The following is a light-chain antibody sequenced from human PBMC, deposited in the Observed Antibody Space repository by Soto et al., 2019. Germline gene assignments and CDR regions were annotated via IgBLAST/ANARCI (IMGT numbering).Light chain of an antibody. CDR2: EGS. J-gene: IGLJ1*01. CDR1: SSDVGSYNL. V-gene: IGLV2-23*03. CDR3: CSYAGSNTFV. Sequence: QCALTQPASVSGSPGQSIAISCTGTSSDVGSYNLVSWYQQHPGKAPKLMIYEGSKRPSGVSNRFSGSKSGNTASLTISGLQAEDEADYYCCSYAGSNTFVFGTGTKVTVL.